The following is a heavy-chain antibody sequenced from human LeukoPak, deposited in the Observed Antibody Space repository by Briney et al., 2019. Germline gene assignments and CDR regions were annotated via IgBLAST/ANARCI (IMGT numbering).Heavy chain of an antibody. V-gene: IGHV3-74*01. D-gene: IGHD3-22*01. CDR3: TKTANYNDNSGYYDHFDY. CDR1: GLTFSAYK. CDR2: ISTDGYTT. Sequence: PGGSLRLSCAASGLTFSAYKMHWVRQAPRKGLVWVSRISTDGYTTDYADFVQGRFTASRDNTKNTWSLEMNSLRAEDTAVYYCTKTANYNDNSGYYDHFDYWGQGTLVTVSS. J-gene: IGHJ4*02.